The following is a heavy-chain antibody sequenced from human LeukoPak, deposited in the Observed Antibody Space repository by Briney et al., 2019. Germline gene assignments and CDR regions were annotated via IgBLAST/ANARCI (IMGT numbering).Heavy chain of an antibody. V-gene: IGHV3-48*03. CDR1: GFTFSSYE. J-gene: IGHJ4*02. Sequence: PGGSLRLSCAASGFTFSSYEMNWVRQAPGKGLEWVSYISSSGSTIYYADSVKGRFTISRDNAKNSLYLQMNSLRAEDTAVYYCARVGWEQQFDYWGQGTLVTVSS. D-gene: IGHD1-26*01. CDR2: ISSSGSTI. CDR3: ARVGWEQQFDY.